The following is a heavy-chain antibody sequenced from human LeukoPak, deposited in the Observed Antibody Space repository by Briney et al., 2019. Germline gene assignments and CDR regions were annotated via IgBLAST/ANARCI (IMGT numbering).Heavy chain of an antibody. Sequence: PGGSLRLSCAASGFTFSSYAMTWVRQAPGKGLEWVSVISGSGGSTYYADSVKGRFTISRDNSRTTLYLQMNSLRVEDTAVYYCAKDRLYCSGGSCPYYFDYWGQGTLVTVSS. D-gene: IGHD2-15*01. CDR1: GFTFSSYA. V-gene: IGHV3-23*01. CDR3: AKDRLYCSGGSCPYYFDY. J-gene: IGHJ4*02. CDR2: ISGSGGST.